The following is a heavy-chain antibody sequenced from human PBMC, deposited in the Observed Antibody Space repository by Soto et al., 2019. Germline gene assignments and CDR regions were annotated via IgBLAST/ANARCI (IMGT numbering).Heavy chain of an antibody. CDR2: IYYSGST. J-gene: IGHJ4*02. V-gene: IGHV4-30-4*01. Sequence: SETLSLTCTFSGGSISSGDYYWSWIRQPPGKGLEWIGYIYYSGSTYYNPSLKSRVTISVDTSKNQFSLKLSSVTAADTAVYYCARGPYYDFWSDSPQYYFDYWGQGTLVTVSS. D-gene: IGHD3-3*01. CDR1: GGSISSGDYY. CDR3: ARGPYYDFWSDSPQYYFDY.